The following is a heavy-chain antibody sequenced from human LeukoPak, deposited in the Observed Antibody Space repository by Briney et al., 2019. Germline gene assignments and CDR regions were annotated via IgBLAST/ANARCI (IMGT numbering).Heavy chain of an antibody. D-gene: IGHD3-9*01. CDR3: ARGGGYDILTGYYHDY. CDR1: GFTFSSYW. Sequence: SGGSLRLSCAASGFTFSSYWMHWVRQAPGKGLVWVSRINTDESSTSYADSVKGRFTISRDNAKNTLYLQMGSLRAEDMAVYYCARGGGYDILTGYYHDYWGQGTLVTVSS. J-gene: IGHJ4*02. V-gene: IGHV3-74*01. CDR2: INTDESST.